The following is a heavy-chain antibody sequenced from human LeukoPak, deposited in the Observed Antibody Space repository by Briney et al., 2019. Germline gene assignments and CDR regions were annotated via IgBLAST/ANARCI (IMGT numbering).Heavy chain of an antibody. J-gene: IGHJ4*02. CDR1: GASISSYY. D-gene: IGHD2-8*01. CDR3: AREREDIKLMLYAYYFDY. Sequence: SETLSLTCTVSGASISSYYWSWIRQPAGKGLEWIGRIYTSGSTNYNPSLKSRVTMSVDTSKNQSSLKLSSVTAADTAVYYCAREREDIKLMLYAYYFDYWGQGTLVTVSS. CDR2: IYTSGST. V-gene: IGHV4-4*07.